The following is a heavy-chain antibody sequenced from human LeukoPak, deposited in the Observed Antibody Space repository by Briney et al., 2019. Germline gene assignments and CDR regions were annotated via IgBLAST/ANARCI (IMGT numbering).Heavy chain of an antibody. CDR2: IYSDGST. CDR1: GFSVSINY. Sequence: GGSLRLSCAASGFSVSINYMSWVRQAPGKGLEWVSVIYSDGSTYYADSVKGRFTISRDNSKNTLCLQMNSLRAEDTAVYYCASRNHYDSSGYIDAFDIWGQGTMVTVSS. CDR3: ASRNHYDSSGYIDAFDI. V-gene: IGHV3-53*01. D-gene: IGHD3-22*01. J-gene: IGHJ3*02.